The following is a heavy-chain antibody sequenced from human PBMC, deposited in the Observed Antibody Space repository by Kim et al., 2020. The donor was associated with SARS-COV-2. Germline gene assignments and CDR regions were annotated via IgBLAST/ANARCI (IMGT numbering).Heavy chain of an antibody. V-gene: IGHV3-11*05. D-gene: IGHD6-13*01. Sequence: AESVKGRFSISRENAKKSLYLQMNSLRAEDTAVYYCARVSSGSSSWYWFDAWGQGTLVTVSS. CDR3: ARVSSGSSSWYWFDA. J-gene: IGHJ5*02.